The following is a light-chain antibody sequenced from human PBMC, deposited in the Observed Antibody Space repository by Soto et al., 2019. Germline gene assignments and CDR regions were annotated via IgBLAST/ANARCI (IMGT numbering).Light chain of an antibody. Sequence: IQLTQSPSSLSASVGDRVTITCRASQGISSYLAWYQQKPGKAPKLLIYAASTLQSGVPSRFRGSGSGKDFTLTISILQPEDFATYYCQPLNSHPRTFGQGTKVEIK. V-gene: IGKV1-9*01. CDR2: AAS. CDR1: QGISSY. CDR3: QPLNSHPRT. J-gene: IGKJ1*01.